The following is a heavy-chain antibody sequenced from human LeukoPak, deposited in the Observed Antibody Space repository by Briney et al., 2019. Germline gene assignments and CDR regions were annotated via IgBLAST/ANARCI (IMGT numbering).Heavy chain of an antibody. V-gene: IGHV4-59*01. CDR2: IYYSGST. J-gene: IGHJ5*02. D-gene: IGHD6-13*01. Sequence: ASETLSLTCTVSGGSISSYYWSWIRQPPGKGLEWIGYIYYSGSTNYNPSLKSRVTISVDTSKNQFSLKLSSVTAADTAVYYCARAQLYWFDPWGQGTLVTVSS. CDR1: GGSISSYY. CDR3: ARAQLYWFDP.